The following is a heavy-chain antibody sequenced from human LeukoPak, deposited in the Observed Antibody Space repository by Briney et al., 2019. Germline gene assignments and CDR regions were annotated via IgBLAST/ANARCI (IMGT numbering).Heavy chain of an antibody. V-gene: IGHV3-53*01. CDR1: GFSVSSNY. D-gene: IGHD6-19*01. J-gene: IGHJ4*02. Sequence: PGGSLRLSCAASGFSVSSNYMSWVRQAPGKGLEWGSSIYSGGSTYYADSVKGRFTISRDDFKHTVYLQMNNLRAEDTAVYYCARASEGSAWYVDSWGQGTLVTVSS. CDR2: IYSGGST. CDR3: ARASEGSAWYVDS.